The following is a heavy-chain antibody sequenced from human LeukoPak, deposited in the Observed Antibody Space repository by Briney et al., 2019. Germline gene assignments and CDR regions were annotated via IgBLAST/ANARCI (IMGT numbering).Heavy chain of an antibody. CDR3: ARGENSFPT. V-gene: IGHV1-69*13. J-gene: IGHJ5*02. CDR1: GGTFNNFA. D-gene: IGHD5-18*01. Sequence: GASVKVSCKASGGTFNNFAISWVRQAPGQGLEWVGGIIPMSGTANYAQKFQGRVTITADESTSTAYMELSSLRSEDTAVYYCARGENSFPTWGQGTLVTVSS. CDR2: IIPMSGTA.